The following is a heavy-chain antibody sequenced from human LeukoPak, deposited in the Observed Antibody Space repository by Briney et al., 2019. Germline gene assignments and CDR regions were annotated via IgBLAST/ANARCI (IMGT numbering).Heavy chain of an antibody. J-gene: IGHJ5*02. CDR2: FDPEDGET. CDR1: GYTLTELS. V-gene: IGHV1-24*01. CDR3: ATRVGYCSSTSCDKVYNWFDP. D-gene: IGHD2-2*01. Sequence: ASVKVSCKVSGYTLTELSMHWVRQAPGKGLEWMGGFDPEDGETIYAQKFQGRVTMTEDTSTDTAYMELSSLRSEDTAVYYCATRVGYCSSTSCDKVYNWFDPWGQGTLVTVSS.